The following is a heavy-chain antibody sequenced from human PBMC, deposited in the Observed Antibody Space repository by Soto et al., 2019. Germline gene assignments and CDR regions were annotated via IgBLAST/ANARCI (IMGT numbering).Heavy chain of an antibody. CDR1: GFSFSNAW. CDR3: TTGSVEGV. J-gene: IGHJ6*02. V-gene: IGHV3-15*07. CDR2: IKRKIDGEAT. Sequence: EVQLVESGGDLVKPGASLRLSCAASGFSFSNAWMNWVRQAPGKGLEWVGRIKRKIDGEATDYAGPVKGRFTVFRDDSKSALYLQLNSLKGDDTAVYYCTTGSVEGVWGQGTTVTVS. D-gene: IGHD2-15*01.